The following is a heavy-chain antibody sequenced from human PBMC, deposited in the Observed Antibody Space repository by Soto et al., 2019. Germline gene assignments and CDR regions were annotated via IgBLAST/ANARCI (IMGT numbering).Heavy chain of an antibody. D-gene: IGHD2-15*01. CDR1: GFAFNNYW. Sequence: EVQLVGSGGGLVQPGGSLRLSCVASGFAFNNYWMNWVRQAPGKGLEKVANIRQDGSETQYVDSVKGRFTISRDNAKKTLDVQVNSKSAKDRVVYFCAAIERWYDFNYRGLATSVAASS. J-gene: IGHJ4*02. V-gene: IGHV3-7*01. CDR2: IRQDGSET. CDR3: AAIERWYDFNY.